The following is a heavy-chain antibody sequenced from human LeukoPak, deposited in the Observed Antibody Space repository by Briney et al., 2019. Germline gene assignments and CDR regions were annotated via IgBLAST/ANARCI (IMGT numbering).Heavy chain of an antibody. CDR2: IYYSGST. V-gene: IGHV4-39*07. J-gene: IGHJ4*02. CDR3: ARAPYYYGSGSYIYFDY. CDR1: GDSISSSSYY. Sequence: SETLSLTCTVSGDSISSSSYYWGWIRQPPGKGLEWIGSIYYSGSTYYNPSLKSRVTISVDTSKNQFSLKLSSVTAADTAVYYCARAPYYYGSGSYIYFDYWGQGTLVTVSS. D-gene: IGHD3-10*01.